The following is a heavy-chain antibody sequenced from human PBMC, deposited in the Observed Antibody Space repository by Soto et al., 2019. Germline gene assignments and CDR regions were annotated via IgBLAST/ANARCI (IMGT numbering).Heavy chain of an antibody. D-gene: IGHD3-10*01. CDR1: GFILSSYW. V-gene: IGHV3-74*03. J-gene: IGHJ6*02. CDR2: LHSDGSTT. CDR3: AKHVRYSGAGRASYGMDV. Sequence: VGSLRLSCAASGFILSSYWMHWVRQVPGKGLVWVSRLHSDGSTTTYADSVKGRFTISRDKSNTTAYLQWSSLKASDTAFYYCAKHVRYSGAGRASYGMDVWGPGTAVTVSS.